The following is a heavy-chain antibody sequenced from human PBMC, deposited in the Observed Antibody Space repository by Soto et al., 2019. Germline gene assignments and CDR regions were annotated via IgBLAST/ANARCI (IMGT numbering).Heavy chain of an antibody. V-gene: IGHV4-59*01. CDR3: ARTPLI. D-gene: IGHD2-15*01. J-gene: IGHJ4*02. Sequence: SETLSLTCTVSGDSIGSYYWSWIRRPPGKGLEWIGFVYSNGTTSYSRSLRSRVTMSVDTSTNQFSLNLKSVTAADSAVYYCARTPLIWGQGILVTVSS. CDR2: VYSNGTT. CDR1: GDSIGSYY.